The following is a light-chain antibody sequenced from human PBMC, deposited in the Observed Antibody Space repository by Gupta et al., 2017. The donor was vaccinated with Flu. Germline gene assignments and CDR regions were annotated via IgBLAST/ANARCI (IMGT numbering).Light chain of an antibody. CDR1: QDIGRF. V-gene: IGKV3-11*01. CDR3: QHRSNWPPRVT. CDR2: YAS. J-gene: IGKJ3*01. Sequence: EIELTQXXXXLSLXXXERATLSCRASQDIGRFLAWYQQRPGQAPRLLIYYASNRATGIPVRFSGSGSGSDFTLSIDSVEAEDFAVYYCQHRSNWPPRVTFGPGTTVD.